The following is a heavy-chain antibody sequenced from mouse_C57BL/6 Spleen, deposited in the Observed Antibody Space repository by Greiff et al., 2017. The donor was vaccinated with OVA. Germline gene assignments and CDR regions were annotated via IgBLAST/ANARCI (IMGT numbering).Heavy chain of an antibody. D-gene: IGHD3-2*02. CDR1: GFTFSSYA. J-gene: IGHJ3*01. CDR3: ARDRTAQATFFAY. V-gene: IGHV5-4*01. CDR2: ISDGGSYT. Sequence: EVMLLESGGGLVKPGGSLKLSCAASGFTFSSYAMSWVRQTPEKRLEWVATISDGGSYTYYPDNVKGRFTISRDNAKNNLYLQMSHLKSEDTAMYYCARDRTAQATFFAYWGQGTLVTVSA.